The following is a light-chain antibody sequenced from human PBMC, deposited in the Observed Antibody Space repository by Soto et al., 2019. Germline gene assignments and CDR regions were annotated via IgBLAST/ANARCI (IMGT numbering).Light chain of an antibody. CDR1: QSISSY. V-gene: IGKV1-39*01. CDR2: AAS. J-gene: IGKJ5*01. Sequence: DIQMTQSPSSLSASVGDRVTITCRGSQSISSYLNWYQQKPGKAPKLLIYAASSLQSGVPSRFSGSGSGTDFTLTISSLQPEDFATYYCQQSYSTPITFGPGTRLEIK. CDR3: QQSYSTPIT.